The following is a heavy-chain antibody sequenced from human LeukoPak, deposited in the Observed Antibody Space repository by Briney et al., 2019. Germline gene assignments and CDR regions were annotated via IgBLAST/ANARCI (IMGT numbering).Heavy chain of an antibody. CDR2: IRSKAYGGTT. J-gene: IGHJ5*02. D-gene: IGHD6-13*01. Sequence: PGGSLRLSCTASGFTFGDYAMSWFRQAPGKGLEWVGFIRSKAYGGTTEYAASVKGRFTISRDDSKSIAYLQMNSLKTEDTAVYYCTRASSSSWYPNWFDPWGQGTLVTVSS. CDR1: GFTFGDYA. CDR3: TRASSSSWYPNWFDP. V-gene: IGHV3-49*03.